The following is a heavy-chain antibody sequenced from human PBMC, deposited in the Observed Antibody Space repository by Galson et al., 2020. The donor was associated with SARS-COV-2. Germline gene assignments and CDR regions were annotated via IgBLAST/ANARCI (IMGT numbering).Heavy chain of an antibody. CDR1: GASMNDRNW. V-gene: IGHV4-4*02. CDR3: VRGLGMGGSSDWFDP. Sequence: SETLSLTCTVSGASMNDRNWWAWVRQIPGKGLEWMAELYQGQSGSANYNPSLRGRASISADRSRNQFSLYLDSVTAADTAVYYCVRGLGMGGSSDWFDPWGQGTLVTVSS. J-gene: IGHJ5*02. D-gene: IGHD3-10*01. CDR2: LYQGQSGSA.